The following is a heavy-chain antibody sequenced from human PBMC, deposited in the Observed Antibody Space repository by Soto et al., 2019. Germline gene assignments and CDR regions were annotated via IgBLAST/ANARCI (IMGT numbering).Heavy chain of an antibody. CDR1: DFAFGSHT. CDR2: ISSATTYI. CDR3: ARDDAFDNENGFDM. D-gene: IGHD3-3*02. V-gene: IGHV3-21*01. J-gene: IGHJ3*02. Sequence: GGSLRLSCAASDFAFGSHTMAWVRQAPGKGLEWVSSISSATTYILYVDSVRGRFTISRDNAKKSLFLQMNSLRVEDTAVYYCARDDAFDNENGFDMWGQGTMVTVSS.